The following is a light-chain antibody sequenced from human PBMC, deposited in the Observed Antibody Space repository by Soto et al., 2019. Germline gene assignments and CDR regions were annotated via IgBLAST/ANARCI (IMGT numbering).Light chain of an antibody. Sequence: EIVLTQSPATLSLSPGERATLSCRASQSINNYLGWYQQKPGQAPRLLIYGASSRATGIPDRFSGSGSGTDFTLTISRLEPEDFAVYYCQQYGSSPWTFGQGTKVDIK. CDR2: GAS. CDR1: QSINNY. V-gene: IGKV3-20*01. J-gene: IGKJ1*01. CDR3: QQYGSSPWT.